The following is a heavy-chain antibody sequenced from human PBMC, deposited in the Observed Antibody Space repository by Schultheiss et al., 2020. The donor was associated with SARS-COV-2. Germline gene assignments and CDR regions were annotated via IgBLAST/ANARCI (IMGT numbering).Heavy chain of an antibody. CDR1: GGSFSGYY. D-gene: IGHD6-19*01. CDR3: ARDLGIAVAGGMDV. Sequence: SQTLSLTCAVYGGSFSGYYWSWIRQPPGKGLEWIGEINHSGSTNYNASLKSRVTMSVDTSKNQFSLKLSSVTAADTAVYYCARDLGIAVAGGMDVWGQGTTVTVSS. J-gene: IGHJ6*02. V-gene: IGHV4-34*01. CDR2: INHSGST.